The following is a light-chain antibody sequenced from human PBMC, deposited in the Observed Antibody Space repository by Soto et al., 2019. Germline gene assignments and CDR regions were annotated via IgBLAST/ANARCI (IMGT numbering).Light chain of an antibody. V-gene: IGKV3-20*01. Sequence: EIVLTQSPGTLSLSPGERATLSCRASQSVRSGYFAWYQQKPGQAPRLIMVGASSRATGIPDRFSGGGSGTDFTLTISRLEPEEFALYYCHQYGNSPLTFGGGTTVEIK. CDR1: QSVRSGY. CDR2: GAS. CDR3: HQYGNSPLT. J-gene: IGKJ4*01.